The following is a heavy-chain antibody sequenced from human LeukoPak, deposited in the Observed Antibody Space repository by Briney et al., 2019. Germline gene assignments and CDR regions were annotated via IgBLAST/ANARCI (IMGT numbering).Heavy chain of an antibody. D-gene: IGHD3-16*01. Sequence: PSDTLSLTYTVSLDSPTSILWRGVRPPPGKALEWIGNIQRSGTPNYHPSLQSRVHISLDRSRNQIALELSSVTAPHRTVYYCEREIFGAYTPGAYWGQGILVTVSS. J-gene: IGHJ4*02. CDR1: LDSPTSIL. V-gene: IGHV4-59*12. CDR3: EREIFGAYTPGAY. CDR2: IQRSGTP.